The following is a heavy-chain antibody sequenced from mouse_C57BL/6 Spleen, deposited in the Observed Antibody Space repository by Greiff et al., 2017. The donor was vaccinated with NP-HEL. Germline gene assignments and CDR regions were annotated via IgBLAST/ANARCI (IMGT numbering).Heavy chain of an antibody. V-gene: IGHV1-69*01. CDR2: IDPSDSYT. J-gene: IGHJ3*01. CDR1: GYTFTSYW. CDR3: ARGGYYGREGFAY. Sequence: VQLQQPGAELVMPGASVKLSCKASGYTFTSYWMHWVMQRPGQGLEWIGEIDPSDSYTNYNQKFKGKSTLTVDKSSSTAYMQLSSLTSEDSAVYYCARGGYYGREGFAYWGQGTLVTVSA. D-gene: IGHD1-1*01.